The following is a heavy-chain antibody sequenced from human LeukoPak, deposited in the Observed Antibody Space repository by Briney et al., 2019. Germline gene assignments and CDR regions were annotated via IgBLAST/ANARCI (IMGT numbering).Heavy chain of an antibody. Sequence: GGSLRLSCASSGFAFSDYEMNWVRQAPGKGLEWVSYISSSGSIIYYADSVKGRFTISRDNSKNTLYLQMNSLRAEDTAVYYCARDFYVGSGSYYIGYWGQGTLVTVSS. D-gene: IGHD3-10*01. CDR1: GFAFSDYE. V-gene: IGHV3-48*01. CDR3: ARDFYVGSGSYYIGY. CDR2: ISSSGSII. J-gene: IGHJ4*02.